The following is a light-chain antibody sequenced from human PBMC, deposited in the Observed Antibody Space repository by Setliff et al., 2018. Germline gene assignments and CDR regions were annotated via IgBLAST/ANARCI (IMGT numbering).Light chain of an antibody. J-gene: IGLJ1*01. CDR1: SRDGGGYNF. CDR2: EVT. V-gene: IGLV2-8*01. CDR3: SSYAGSENYV. Sequence: QSALAQPPSASGSPGQSVTISCTGTSRDGGGYNFVSWYQQHPGKAPKLIISEVTERPSGVPDRFSGSKSGNTASLTVSGLQAEDEADYYCSSYAGSENYVFGTGTKVTV.